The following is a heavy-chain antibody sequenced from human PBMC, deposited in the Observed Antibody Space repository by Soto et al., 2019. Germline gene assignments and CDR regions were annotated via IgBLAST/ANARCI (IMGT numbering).Heavy chain of an antibody. J-gene: IGHJ3*02. CDR2: IYYSGST. V-gene: IGHV4-31*03. Sequence: LSLTFTVSGGSISSGGYYWSWIRQHPGKGLEWIGYIYYSGSTYYNPSLKSRVTISVDTSKNQFSLKLSSVTAADTAVYYCARGGLDIVVVEATDAFDIWGQGTMGTVSS. D-gene: IGHD2-15*01. CDR3: ARGGLDIVVVEATDAFDI. CDR1: GGSISSGGYY.